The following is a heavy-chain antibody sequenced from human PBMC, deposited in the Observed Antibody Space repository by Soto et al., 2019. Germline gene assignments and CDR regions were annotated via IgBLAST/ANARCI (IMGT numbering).Heavy chain of an antibody. CDR1: GYTFTGYY. CDR2: INPNSGGT. CDR3: ARTDRNIVATITDYYYGMDV. D-gene: IGHD5-12*01. V-gene: IGHV1-2*04. J-gene: IGHJ6*02. Sequence: ASVKVSCKASGYTFTGYYMHWVRQAPGQGLEWMGWINPNSGGTNYAQKFQGWVTMTRDTSISTAYMELSRLRSDDTAVYYCARTDRNIVATITDYYYGMDVWGQGTKVTVSS.